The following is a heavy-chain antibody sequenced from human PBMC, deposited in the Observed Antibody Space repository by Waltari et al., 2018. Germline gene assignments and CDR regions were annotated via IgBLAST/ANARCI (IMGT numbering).Heavy chain of an antibody. D-gene: IGHD5-12*01. V-gene: IGHV4-4*07. CDR2: IYTSGST. J-gene: IGHJ4*02. Sequence: QVQLQESGPGMVKPSGTLPPTCTVSGGSISSYSWHWTRQPVGKGLEWIGRIYTSGSTNYNPSLKSRVTMSVDTYKNQFSLKLSSVTAADTAVYYCAREGMATIISWGQGTLVTVSS. CDR3: AREGMATIIS. CDR1: GGSISSYS.